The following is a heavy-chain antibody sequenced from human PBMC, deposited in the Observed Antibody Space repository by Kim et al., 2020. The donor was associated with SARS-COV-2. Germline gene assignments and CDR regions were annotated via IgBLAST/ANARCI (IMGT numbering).Heavy chain of an antibody. V-gene: IGHV3-7*01. Sequence: YYVDFVKGRFTIARDNYKNSLYLQVNSLGGEDTAIYYCASDVVRGSSSDVWGKGTTVTVSS. D-gene: IGHD6-6*01. J-gene: IGHJ6*04. CDR3: ASDVVRGSSSDV.